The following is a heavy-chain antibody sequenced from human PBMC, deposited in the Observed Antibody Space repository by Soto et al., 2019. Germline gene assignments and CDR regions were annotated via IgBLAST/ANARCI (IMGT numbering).Heavy chain of an antibody. CDR2: TSYDGTNK. V-gene: IGHV3-30*18. CDR3: AKDLSGARWYYDALDV. Sequence: GGSLRLSCEVSGFTFSTHGMHWVRQAPGKGLEWVAGTSYDGTNKYYARSVQGRFTISRENSMKTLYPQMNSLRTEDTAVYYCAKDLSGARWYYDALDVWGQGTTVTVSS. D-gene: IGHD2-15*01. J-gene: IGHJ6*02. CDR1: GFTFSTHG.